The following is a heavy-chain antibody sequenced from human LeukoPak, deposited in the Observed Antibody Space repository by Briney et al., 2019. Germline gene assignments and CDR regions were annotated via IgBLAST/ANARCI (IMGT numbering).Heavy chain of an antibody. J-gene: IGHJ4*02. D-gene: IGHD6-13*01. V-gene: IGHV4-61*01. CDR1: GGSVSSGSHY. Sequence: AETLSLTCTVSGGSVSSGSHYWSWLRQPPGKGLEWIGYVYYSGSTMYNPSLKSRVIISVDTSKNQFSLKLTSVTAADTAVYFCATYIVAAGYLHYWGQGTLVTVSS. CDR3: ATYIVAAGYLHY. CDR2: VYYSGST.